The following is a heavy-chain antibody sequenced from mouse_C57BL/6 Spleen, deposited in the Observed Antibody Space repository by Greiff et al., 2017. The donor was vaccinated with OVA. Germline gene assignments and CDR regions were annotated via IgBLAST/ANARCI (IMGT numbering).Heavy chain of an antibody. V-gene: IGHV5-17*01. CDR2: ISSGSSTI. CDR3: ARNWNYAMDY. D-gene: IGHD4-1*01. Sequence: EVKLMESGGGLVKPGGSLKLSCAASGFTFSDYGMHWVRQAPEQGLEWVAYISSGSSTIYSADTVKGRFTISRDNAKNTLFLQMTSLRSEDTAMYYCARNWNYAMDYWGQGTSVTVSS. J-gene: IGHJ4*01. CDR1: GFTFSDYG.